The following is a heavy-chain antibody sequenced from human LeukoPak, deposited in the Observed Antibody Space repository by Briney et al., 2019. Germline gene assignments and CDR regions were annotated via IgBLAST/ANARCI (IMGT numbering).Heavy chain of an antibody. CDR3: ARDRGSYYPSDY. V-gene: IGHV3-7*01. Sequence: GSLRLSCAASGFTFSNYYMSWVRQAPGKGLEWVANIKEDESERYYVDSVKGRFTISRDNAKNSLYLQMNSLRAEDTAEYYCARDRGSYYPSDYWGQGTLVTVSS. CDR2: IKEDESER. D-gene: IGHD1-26*01. J-gene: IGHJ4*02. CDR1: GFTFSNYY.